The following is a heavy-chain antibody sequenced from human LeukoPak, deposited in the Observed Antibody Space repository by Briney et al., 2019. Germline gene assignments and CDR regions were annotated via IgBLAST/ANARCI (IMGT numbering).Heavy chain of an antibody. J-gene: IGHJ6*02. V-gene: IGHV4-34*01. D-gene: IGHD2-2*01. Sequence: SETLSLTCAVYGGSFSGYYWSWIRQPPGKGLECIGEINHSGSTNYNPSLKSRVTISVDTSKNQFSLKLSSVTAADTAVYYCATCSTSSHNYYYGMDVWGQGTTVTVSS. CDR3: ATCSTSSHNYYYGMDV. CDR1: GGSFSGYY. CDR2: INHSGST.